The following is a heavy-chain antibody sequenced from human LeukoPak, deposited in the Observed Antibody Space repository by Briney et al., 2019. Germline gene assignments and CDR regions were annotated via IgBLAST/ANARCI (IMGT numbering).Heavy chain of an antibody. CDR3: TTGVLIGG. CDR2: GKGKLDGGTI. V-gene: IGHV3-15*01. CDR1: GFTFSNAW. D-gene: IGHD3-16*01. Sequence: GGSLRLSCAASGFTFSNAWMNWGRQAPGKGLEWVGRGKGKLDGGTIAYAAPVKGRFTISKDDSKNRLYLQMNSLKTADTAVYYCTTGVLIGGWGQGTLVTVSS. J-gene: IGHJ4*02.